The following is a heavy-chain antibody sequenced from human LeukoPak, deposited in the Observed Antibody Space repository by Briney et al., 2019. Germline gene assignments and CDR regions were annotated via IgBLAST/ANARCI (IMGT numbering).Heavy chain of an antibody. CDR2: IIPILGIA. CDR1: GGTFSSYA. V-gene: IGHV1-69*04. CDR3: ARDGEYCSGGSCYQAFDI. J-gene: IGHJ3*02. D-gene: IGHD2-15*01. Sequence: ASVKVSCKASGGTFSSYAINWVRQAPGQGLEWMGRIIPILGIANYAQKFQGRVTITADKSTSTAYMELSSLRSEDTAVYYCARDGEYCSGGSCYQAFDIWGQGTMVTVSS.